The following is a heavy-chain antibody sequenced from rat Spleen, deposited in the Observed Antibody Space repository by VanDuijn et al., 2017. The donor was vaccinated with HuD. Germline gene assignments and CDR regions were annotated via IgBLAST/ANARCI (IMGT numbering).Heavy chain of an antibody. Sequence: EVQLVESGGGLVQPGRSLKLSCVASGFTFNNYWMTWIRQAPGKGLEWVASITNTGGSTYYPDSMKGRFTISRDNAKSTLYLQMDSLRSEDTASYYCARHGDYGYTSLLYFDFWGPGTMVTVSS. CDR3: ARHGDYGYTSLLYFDF. V-gene: IGHV5-31*01. J-gene: IGHJ1*01. D-gene: IGHD1-9*01. CDR2: ITNTGGST. CDR1: GFTFNNYW.